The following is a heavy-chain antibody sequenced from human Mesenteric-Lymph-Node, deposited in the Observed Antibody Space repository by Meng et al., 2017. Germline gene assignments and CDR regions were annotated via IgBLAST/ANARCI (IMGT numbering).Heavy chain of an antibody. J-gene: IGHJ3*02. CDR3: ARDGVYDSSGYYLGAFDI. V-gene: IGHV3-53*04. CDR1: GFTFSSYA. Sequence: GGSLRLSCAASGFTFSSYAMSWVRQAPGKGLEWVSVIYSGGSTYYADSVKGRFTISRHNSKKTLYLQMNSLRAEDTAVYYCARDGVYDSSGYYLGAFDIWGQGTMVTVSS. D-gene: IGHD3-22*01. CDR2: IYSGGST.